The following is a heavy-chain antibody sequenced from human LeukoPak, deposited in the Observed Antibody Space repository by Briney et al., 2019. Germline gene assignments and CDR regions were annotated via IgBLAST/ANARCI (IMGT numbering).Heavy chain of an antibody. D-gene: IGHD4-17*01. V-gene: IGHV4-59*01. CDR2: IYYSGST. CDR3: ARGPLRLHDYGDYYFDY. CDR1: GASISTYY. J-gene: IGHJ4*02. Sequence: SETLSLTCSVSGASISTYYWSWIRQPPGKGLEWIGYIYYSGSTNYNPSLKSRVTISVDTSKNQFSLKLSSVTAADTAVYYCARGPLRLHDYGDYYFDYWGQGTLVTVSS.